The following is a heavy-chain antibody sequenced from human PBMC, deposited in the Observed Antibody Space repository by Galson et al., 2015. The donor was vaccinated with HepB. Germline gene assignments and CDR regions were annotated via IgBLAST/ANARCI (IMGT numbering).Heavy chain of an antibody. CDR2: ISSSSSTI. CDR1: GFTFSSYS. D-gene: IGHD4-17*01. CDR3: ATHYGDYVRFGFEYYFDY. J-gene: IGHJ4*02. Sequence: SLRLSCAASGFTFSSYSMNWVRQAPGKGLEWVSYISSSSSTIYYADSVKGRFTISRDNAKNSLYLQMNSLRAEDTAVYYCATHYGDYVRFGFEYYFDYWGQGTLVTVSS. V-gene: IGHV3-48*01.